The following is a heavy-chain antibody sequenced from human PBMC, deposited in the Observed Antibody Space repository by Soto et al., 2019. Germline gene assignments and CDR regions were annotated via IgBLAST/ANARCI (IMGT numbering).Heavy chain of an antibody. Sequence: ETLSLTCTVSGGSISSYYWSWIRQPPGKGLEWIGYIYYSGSTNYNPSLKSRVTISVDTSKNQFSLKLSSVTAADTAVYYCARVGSGSGSFDYWGQGTLVTVSS. CDR3: ARVGSGSGSFDY. J-gene: IGHJ4*02. CDR1: GGSISSYY. V-gene: IGHV4-59*01. CDR2: IYYSGST. D-gene: IGHD3-10*01.